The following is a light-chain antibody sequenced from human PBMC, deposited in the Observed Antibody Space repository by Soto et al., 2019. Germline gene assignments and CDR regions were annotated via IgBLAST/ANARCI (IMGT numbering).Light chain of an antibody. CDR2: LGS. J-gene: IGKJ4*01. V-gene: IGKV2-28*01. CDR1: QSLRHSNGYNY. Sequence: DIVMTQSPLSLPVTPGEPASISCRSSQSLRHSNGYNYLDWYLQKPGQSPQLLIYLGSNRASGVPDRFSGSGSGTDFTLKIRRVEAEDVGVYYCMRALQTPLTFGGGTKVDIK. CDR3: MRALQTPLT.